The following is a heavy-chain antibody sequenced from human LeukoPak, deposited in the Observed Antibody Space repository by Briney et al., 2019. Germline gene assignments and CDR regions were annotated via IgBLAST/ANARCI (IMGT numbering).Heavy chain of an antibody. D-gene: IGHD3-3*01. Sequence: GGSLRLSCAASGFTFSSYEMNWVRQAPGKGLEWVSYISSSGSTIYYADSVKGRFTISRDNAKNSLYLQMNSLRAEDTALYYCGRAYDFSRHWGQGTLVTVS. CDR1: GFTFSSYE. J-gene: IGHJ4*02. CDR2: ISSSGSTI. CDR3: GRAYDFSRH. V-gene: IGHV3-48*03.